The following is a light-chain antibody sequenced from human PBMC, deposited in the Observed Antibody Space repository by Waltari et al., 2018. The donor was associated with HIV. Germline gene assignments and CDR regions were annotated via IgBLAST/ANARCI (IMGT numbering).Light chain of an antibody. J-gene: IGKJ5*01. Sequence: DIQLNQSPSFLSASVGDRVPITCRASQSINHLLAWYQQKPGKAPNLLIYYTSSLESGVPARFSGSGSGTEFTLTISSLQPEDFATYYCQQYNRSPLTFGRGTRVEIK. CDR2: YTS. CDR1: QSINHL. CDR3: QQYNRSPLT. V-gene: IGKV1-9*01.